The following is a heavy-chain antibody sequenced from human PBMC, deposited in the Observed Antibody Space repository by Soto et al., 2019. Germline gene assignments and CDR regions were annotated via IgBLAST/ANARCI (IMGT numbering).Heavy chain of an antibody. CDR1: GYSFTNYW. CDR2: IYPGDSDT. D-gene: IGHD6-13*01. V-gene: IGHV5-51*01. Sequence: LKDSGKASGYSFTNYWVGGVPQIPGKGLEWMGIIYPGDSDTRDSPSFQGQVTISADNSISTAYLQGSSLSASETHIYDDSSHSQQLVQQYGIGVWGQGTTVTVSS. J-gene: IGHJ6*01. CDR3: SSHSQQLVQQYGIGV.